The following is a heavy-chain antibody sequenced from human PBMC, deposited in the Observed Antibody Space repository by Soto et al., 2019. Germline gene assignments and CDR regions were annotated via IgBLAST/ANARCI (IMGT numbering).Heavy chain of an antibody. J-gene: IGHJ6*03. CDR3: ARSIAAAGIGYYMDV. V-gene: IGHV4-39*01. CDR2: IYYSGST. D-gene: IGHD6-13*01. CDR1: GGSISSSSYY. Sequence: SETLSLTCTVSGGSISSSSYYWGWIRQPPGKGLEWIGSIYYSGSTYYNPSLKSRVTISVDTSKNQFSLKLSSVTAADTAVYYCARSIAAAGIGYYMDVWGKGTTVTVSS.